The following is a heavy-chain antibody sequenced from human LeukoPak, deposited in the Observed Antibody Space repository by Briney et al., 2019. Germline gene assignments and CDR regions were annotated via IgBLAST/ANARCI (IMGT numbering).Heavy chain of an antibody. V-gene: IGHV4-59*08. CDR1: GGPIDGYY. CDR3: AGTEDFWSGYHFDY. Sequence: SETLSLTCTVSGGPIDGYYWSWIRQPPGKGLEWIGYIYYSGSTNYNPSLKSRVTISVDTSKNQFSLKLSSVTAADTAVYYCAGTEDFWSGYHFDYWGQGTLVTVSS. CDR2: IYYSGST. J-gene: IGHJ4*02. D-gene: IGHD3-3*01.